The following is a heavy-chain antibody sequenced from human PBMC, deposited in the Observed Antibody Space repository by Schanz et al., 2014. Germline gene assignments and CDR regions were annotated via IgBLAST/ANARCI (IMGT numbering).Heavy chain of an antibody. J-gene: IGHJ6*02. CDR3: ASLIGTTSAHFYGMDV. D-gene: IGHD1-7*01. CDR2: ISYDASNK. Sequence: VQLVESGGGLIQPGGSLRLSCAASGFTFSSYAMHWVRQAPGKGLEWVAVISYDASNKYYADSVKGRFTISRDNSKNTVYLQMNSLRAEDTAVYFCASLIGTTSAHFYGMDVWGQGTTVTVSS. CDR1: GFTFSSYA. V-gene: IGHV3-30*14.